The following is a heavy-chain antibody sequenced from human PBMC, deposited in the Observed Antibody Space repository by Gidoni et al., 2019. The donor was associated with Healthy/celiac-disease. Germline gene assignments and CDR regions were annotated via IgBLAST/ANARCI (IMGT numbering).Heavy chain of an antibody. Sequence: QVQLQESGPGLVKPSGTLSLTCAVTGGSISSSNWWSWVRQPPGKGLEWIGEIYHSGSTNYNPSLKSRVTISVDKSKNQFSLKLSSVTAADTAVYYCARDLGLVGATTVNAFDIWGQGTMVTVSS. J-gene: IGHJ3*02. CDR2: IYHSGST. D-gene: IGHD1-26*01. CDR1: GGSISSSNW. V-gene: IGHV4-4*02. CDR3: ARDLGLVGATTVNAFDI.